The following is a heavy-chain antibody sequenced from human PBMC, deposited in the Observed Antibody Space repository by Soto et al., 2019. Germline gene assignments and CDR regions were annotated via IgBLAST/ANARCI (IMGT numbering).Heavy chain of an antibody. Sequence: GGSLRLSCAASGFTFSSYALSWVRQAPGKGLEWVSGFSASDGGTHYADSVKGRFTISRDNSKNTLFLEMNSLTAEDTAVYYCAKSRVAAAGTGAFDIWGQGTMVTVSS. D-gene: IGHD6-13*01. CDR3: AKSRVAAAGTGAFDI. V-gene: IGHV3-23*01. CDR1: GFTFSSYA. CDR2: FSASDGGT. J-gene: IGHJ3*02.